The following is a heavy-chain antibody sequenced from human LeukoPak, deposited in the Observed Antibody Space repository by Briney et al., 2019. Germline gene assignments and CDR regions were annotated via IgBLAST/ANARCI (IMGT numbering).Heavy chain of an antibody. CDR3: TRVFVGDEYSSSGY. CDR1: GFTFSRYY. Sequence: GGSLRLSCAASGFTFSRYYMHWVRQAPGKGLVWVSRINSDGSSTTYADSVKGRFTISRDNAKNTLHSQMNSLKVEDTAVYYCTRVFVGDEYSSSGYWGQGTLVTVSS. J-gene: IGHJ4*02. CDR2: INSDGSST. V-gene: IGHV3-74*01. D-gene: IGHD6-13*01.